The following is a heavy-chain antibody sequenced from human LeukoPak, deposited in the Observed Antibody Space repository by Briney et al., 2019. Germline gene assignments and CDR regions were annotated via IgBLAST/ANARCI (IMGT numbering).Heavy chain of an antibody. CDR2: IKSKTDGRTT. CDR3: TKTGVWNYRKFDY. D-gene: IGHD1-7*01. Sequence: PGGSLRLSCAASGFTFSNYAMSWVRQAPGKGLEWVGRIKSKTDGRTTDYAAPMKGRFTISRDDSKDTLYLQMNSLNTEDTAVYYCTKTGVWNYRKFDYWGQGTLVTVSS. V-gene: IGHV3-15*01. CDR1: GFTFSNYA. J-gene: IGHJ4*02.